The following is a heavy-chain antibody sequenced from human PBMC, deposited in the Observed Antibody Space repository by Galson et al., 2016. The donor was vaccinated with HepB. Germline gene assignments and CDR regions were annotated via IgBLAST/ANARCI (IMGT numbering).Heavy chain of an antibody. CDR3: ARDVQYRFDS. V-gene: IGHV1-18*01. Sequence: SVKVSCKASGYTFTTSGISWVRQAPGQGLEWMGWISTYSGNTKYAQKFQGGLTLTTDSSTTTAYMELRSLRFDDTALYYCARDVQYRFDSWGQGTLVTVS. CDR2: ISTYSGNT. D-gene: IGHD2/OR15-2a*01. CDR1: GYTFTTSG. J-gene: IGHJ4*02.